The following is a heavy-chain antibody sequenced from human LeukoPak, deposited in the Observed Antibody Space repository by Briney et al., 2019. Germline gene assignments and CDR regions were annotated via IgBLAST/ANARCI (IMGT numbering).Heavy chain of an antibody. J-gene: IGHJ5*01. CDR2: ISTSGTTI. D-gene: IGHD6-6*01. CDR3: ARDSAARNWFDS. V-gene: IGHV3-11*04. Sequence: GGSLRLSCAASGFTFSDSYMAWIRQAPGKGLEWVSYISTSGTTIYYADSVKGRFTTSRDNAKNSLYLQMNSLRAEDTAVYFCARDSAARNWFDSWGQGTLVTVSS. CDR1: GFTFSDSY.